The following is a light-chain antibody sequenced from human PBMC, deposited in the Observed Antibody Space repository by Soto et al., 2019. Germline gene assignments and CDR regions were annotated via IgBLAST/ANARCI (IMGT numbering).Light chain of an antibody. J-gene: IGKJ2*01. Sequence: EIVLTQSPGTLSLSPGERATLSCRASQSVTSSYLAWYQQKPGQAPRLLIYGASSRATGIPDRFSGSGSGTDFTLTIHRLKPEDFAVYYCQQYGSSPRTFGQGTKLEIK. CDR3: QQYGSSPRT. CDR1: QSVTSSY. CDR2: GAS. V-gene: IGKV3-20*01.